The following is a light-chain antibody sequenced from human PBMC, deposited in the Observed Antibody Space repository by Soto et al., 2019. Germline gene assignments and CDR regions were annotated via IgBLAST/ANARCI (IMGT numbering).Light chain of an antibody. CDR1: SSDVGGFNY. CDR3: SSYTASSTVL. CDR2: EVA. J-gene: IGLJ2*01. V-gene: IGLV2-14*01. Sequence: QSALTQPASVSGSPGQSITISCTGTSSDVGGFNYVSWYQQHPGTVPKLMIYEVANRPSGISNRFSGSKSGNTASLTIAGLQAEDEADYYCSSYTASSTVLFGGGTKLTVL.